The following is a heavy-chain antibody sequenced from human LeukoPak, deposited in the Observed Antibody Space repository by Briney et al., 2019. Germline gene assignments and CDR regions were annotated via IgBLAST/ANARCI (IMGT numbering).Heavy chain of an antibody. CDR2: IYASGTT. V-gene: IGHV4-4*07. CDR3: AREDTMVRGVRQTFDY. Sequence: SETLSLTCTVSGGSISGYYWSWIRQPAGKGLEWIGRIYASGTTRYNPSLESRVTMSVDTSKNQFSLKLSSVTAADTAVYYCAREDTMVRGVRQTFDYWGQGTLVTVSS. D-gene: IGHD3-10*01. CDR1: GGSISGYY. J-gene: IGHJ4*02.